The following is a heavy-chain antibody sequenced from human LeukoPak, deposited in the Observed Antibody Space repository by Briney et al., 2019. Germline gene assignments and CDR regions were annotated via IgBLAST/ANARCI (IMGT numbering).Heavy chain of an antibody. CDR1: GFPFSSYA. CDR2: ISDSGGST. D-gene: IGHD2-15*01. V-gene: IGHV3-64D*09. Sequence: GGSRRLSCSASGFPFSSYAMHWVRQAPGKGLEYVSAISDSGGSTYYADSVKGRFTISRDNSKNTLYLQMSSLRAEDTAVYLCVRGYSFGPYGMDVWGQGTTVTVSS. CDR3: VRGYSFGPYGMDV. J-gene: IGHJ6*02.